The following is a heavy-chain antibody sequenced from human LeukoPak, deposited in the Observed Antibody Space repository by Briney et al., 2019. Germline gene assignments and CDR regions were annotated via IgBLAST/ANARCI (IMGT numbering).Heavy chain of an antibody. CDR2: ISGSGANT. Sequence: GGSLRLSCAASGFSFSSYAMSWVRQAPGKGLEWVSAISGSGANTYFADSVKDRFTISRDNSKNTLYLQMSSLRAEDAAVYYCAKGPLIEVAGTTWDYWGQGTLVTVSS. CDR1: GFSFSSYA. J-gene: IGHJ4*02. V-gene: IGHV3-23*01. CDR3: AKGPLIEVAGTTWDY. D-gene: IGHD6-19*01.